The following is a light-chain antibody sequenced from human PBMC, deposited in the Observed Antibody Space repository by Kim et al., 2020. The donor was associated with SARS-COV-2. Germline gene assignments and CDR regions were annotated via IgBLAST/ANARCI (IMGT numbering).Light chain of an antibody. J-gene: IGKJ2*01. CDR3: MQALQTPT. CDR1: QSLLHSNGYNY. Sequence: GEPASISCRSSQSLLHSNGYNYLDWYLQKPGQSPQLLIYLGSNRASGVPDRFSGSGSGTDFTLKISRVEAEDVGVYYCMQALQTPTFGQGTKLEIK. V-gene: IGKV2-28*01. CDR2: LGS.